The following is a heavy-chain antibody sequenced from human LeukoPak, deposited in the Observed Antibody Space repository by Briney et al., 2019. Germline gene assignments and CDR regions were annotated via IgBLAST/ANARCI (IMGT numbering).Heavy chain of an antibody. D-gene: IGHD3-3*01. V-gene: IGHV3-53*01. Sequence: GGSLRLSCAASGFTVSSNYMSWVRQAPGKGLEWVSVIYSGGSTYYADSVKGRFTISRDNSKNTLYLQMNSLRAEDTAVYYCAKDPDFWSGPFDYWGQGTPVTVSS. CDR1: GFTVSSNY. J-gene: IGHJ4*02. CDR3: AKDPDFWSGPFDY. CDR2: IYSGGST.